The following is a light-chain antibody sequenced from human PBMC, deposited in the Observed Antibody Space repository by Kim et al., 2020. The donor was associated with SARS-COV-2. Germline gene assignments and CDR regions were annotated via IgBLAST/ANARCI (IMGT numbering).Light chain of an antibody. CDR2: AAS. Sequence: SVSPGERATLSCRASQRVGDNVAWYQQKPGQPPRLLIYAASTRATGIPARFSGSGSETEFTLTISSLQSEDFAVYYCQQYNNRPLTFGQGTKLEI. CDR1: QRVGDN. CDR3: QQYNNRPLT. V-gene: IGKV3-15*01. J-gene: IGKJ2*01.